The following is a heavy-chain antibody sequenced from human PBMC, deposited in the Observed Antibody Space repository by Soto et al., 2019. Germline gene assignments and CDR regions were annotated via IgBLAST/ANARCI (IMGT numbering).Heavy chain of an antibody. CDR1: GFTFSSYS. D-gene: IGHD6-13*01. V-gene: IGHV3-21*01. CDR3: ARDRQSTPWYAADY. J-gene: IGHJ4*02. Sequence: GGSLRLSCEGSGFTFSSYSMNWVRQAPGKGLEWVSSISGSGGYIYYADSVKGRFTISRDNAKNSLYLQMTSLRDEDTALYYCARDRQSTPWYAADYWGQGSLVTVSS. CDR2: ISGSGGYI.